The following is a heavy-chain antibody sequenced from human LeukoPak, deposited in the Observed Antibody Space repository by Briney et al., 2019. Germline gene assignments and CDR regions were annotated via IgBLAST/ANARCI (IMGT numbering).Heavy chain of an antibody. D-gene: IGHD4-17*01. CDR1: GGSISSDSYY. Sequence: SEIRSLTCTVSGGSISSDSYYWSWIRQPAGKGLEWIGHIYTSGSTNYNPSLKSRVTMSVDTSKNHFSLRLSSVTAADTAVYYCARDHYGDYGAYNWFDPWGQGTLVTVSS. CDR3: ARDHYGDYGAYNWFDP. CDR2: IYTSGST. V-gene: IGHV4-61*09. J-gene: IGHJ5*02.